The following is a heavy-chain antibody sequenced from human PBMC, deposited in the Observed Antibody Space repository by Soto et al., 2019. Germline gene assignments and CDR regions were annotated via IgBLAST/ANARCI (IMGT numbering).Heavy chain of an antibody. D-gene: IGHD2-21*02. J-gene: IGHJ4*01. CDR1: GFTFSSYS. V-gene: IGHV3-21*01. CDR2: ISSSSSYI. Sequence: EVQLVESGGGLVKPGGSLRLSCAASGFTFSSYSMNWVRQAPGKGLEWVSSISSSSSYIYYADSVKGRFTISRDNAKNSLYLQMNSLRAEDTAVYYCARDQGAGGGNSLDYWGHATLVTVSS. CDR3: ARDQGAGGGNSLDY.